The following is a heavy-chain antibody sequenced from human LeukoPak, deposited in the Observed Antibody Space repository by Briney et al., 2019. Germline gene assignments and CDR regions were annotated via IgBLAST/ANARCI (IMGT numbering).Heavy chain of an antibody. CDR2: ISGSGGST. V-gene: IGHV3-23*01. CDR1: GFPFSSYA. Sequence: QPGGSLRLSCAASGFPFSSYAMSWVRQAPGKGLEWVSAISGSGGSTSYADSVKGRLTISRDNSKNTLYLQMNSLRAEDTAVYYCAKVRMLGSGYYFDYWGQGTLVTVSS. J-gene: IGHJ4*02. CDR3: AKVRMLGSGYYFDY. D-gene: IGHD2-15*01.